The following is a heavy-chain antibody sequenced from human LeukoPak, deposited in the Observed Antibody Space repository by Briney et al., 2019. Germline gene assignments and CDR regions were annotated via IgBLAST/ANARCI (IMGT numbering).Heavy chain of an antibody. CDR2: INHSGST. Sequence: SETLSLTCAVYGGSFSGYYWSWIRQPPGKGLEWIGEINHSGSTNYNPSLKSRVTISVDTSKNQFSLKLSSVTAADTAVYYCARQTYDFWSGYYTGFDSWGQGTLVTVSS. CDR1: GGSFSGYY. D-gene: IGHD3-3*01. CDR3: ARQTYDFWSGYYTGFDS. J-gene: IGHJ4*02. V-gene: IGHV4-34*01.